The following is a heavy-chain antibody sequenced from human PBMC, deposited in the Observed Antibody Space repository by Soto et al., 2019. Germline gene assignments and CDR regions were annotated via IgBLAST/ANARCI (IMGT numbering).Heavy chain of an antibody. Sequence: SETLSLTCTVSGGSISSYYWSWIRQPPGKGLEWIGYIYYSGSTNYNPSLKSRVTISVDTSKNQFSLKLSSVTAADTAVYYCARVGRWLQFNFDYWGQGTLVTVSS. V-gene: IGHV4-59*01. J-gene: IGHJ4*02. D-gene: IGHD5-12*01. CDR1: GGSISSYY. CDR3: ARVGRWLQFNFDY. CDR2: IYYSGST.